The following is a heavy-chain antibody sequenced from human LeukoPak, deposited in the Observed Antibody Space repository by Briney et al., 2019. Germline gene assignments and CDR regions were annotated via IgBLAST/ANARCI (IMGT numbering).Heavy chain of an antibody. J-gene: IGHJ5*02. CDR3: VLAAASNVFDP. Sequence: GESLKISCKGSGYSFTSYWIGWVRQMPGKGLEWMGTIYPGDSDTRYSPSFQGQVTISADKSISTAYLQWSSLKASDTAMYYCVLAAASNVFDPWGQGTLVTVSS. CDR2: IYPGDSDT. CDR1: GYSFTSYW. D-gene: IGHD6-13*01. V-gene: IGHV5-51*01.